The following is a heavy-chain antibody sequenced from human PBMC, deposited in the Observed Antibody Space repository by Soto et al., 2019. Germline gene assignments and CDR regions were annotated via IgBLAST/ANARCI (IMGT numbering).Heavy chain of an antibody. Sequence: GGSLRLSCAASGFAFSTYSINWVRQAPGKGLEWFSYITSDSSTISYADSVKGRFTVSRDNAKNSLYLQMNSLRDEATAVYYCARVGRGVYGMDVWGQGTAVT. V-gene: IGHV3-48*02. J-gene: IGHJ6*01. CDR1: GFAFSTYS. D-gene: IGHD2-8*01. CDR3: ARVGRGVYGMDV. CDR2: ITSDSSTI.